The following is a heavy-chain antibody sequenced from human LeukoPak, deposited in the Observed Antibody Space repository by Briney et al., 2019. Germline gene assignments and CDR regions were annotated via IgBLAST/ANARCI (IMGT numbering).Heavy chain of an antibody. CDR3: ATHDVLTGYPYFDF. V-gene: IGHV3-7*01. Sequence: GGSLRLSCAASGFIFRSYWMSWVRQAPGKGLEWVANVQQDGSVQYYVDSVKGRFTISRDNAKNSLYLQMNSLSAEDTAVYYCATHDVLTGYPYFDFWGQGTLVAVSS. D-gene: IGHD3-9*01. CDR2: VQQDGSVQ. CDR1: GFIFRSYW. J-gene: IGHJ4*02.